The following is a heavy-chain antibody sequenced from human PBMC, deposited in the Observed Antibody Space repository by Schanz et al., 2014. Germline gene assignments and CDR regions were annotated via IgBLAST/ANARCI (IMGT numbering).Heavy chain of an antibody. J-gene: IGHJ4*02. CDR3: AKEGSIYWDRSVDY. Sequence: VQLVESGGGVVQPGGSLRLSCAASGFTFSTYGMHWVRQAPGKGLEWVAVIWYDGNNKFYADSVKGRFTISRDNSKNTLYLQMNSLRPEDTAVYYCAKEGSIYWDRSVDYWGQGTLVTVSS. CDR1: GFTFSTYG. D-gene: IGHD1-26*01. V-gene: IGHV3-30*02. CDR2: IWYDGNNK.